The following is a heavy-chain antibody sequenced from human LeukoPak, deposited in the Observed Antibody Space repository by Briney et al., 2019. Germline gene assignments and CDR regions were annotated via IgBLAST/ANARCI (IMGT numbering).Heavy chain of an antibody. V-gene: IGHV3-21*06. Sequence: PGGSLRLSCAASGFTFSSYNMNWIRQAPGKGPEWVSSITSSSSYIYYADSVKGRFTISRDNAKNSLYLQMDSLRVEDTAVYYCARDPCSGSYGPYYYYYMDVWGEGTTVTISS. CDR2: ITSSSSYI. J-gene: IGHJ6*03. CDR1: GFTFSSYN. CDR3: ARDPCSGSYGPYYYYYMDV. D-gene: IGHD1-26*01.